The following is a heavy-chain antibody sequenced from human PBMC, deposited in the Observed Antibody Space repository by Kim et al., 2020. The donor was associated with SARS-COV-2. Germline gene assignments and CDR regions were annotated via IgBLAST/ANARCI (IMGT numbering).Heavy chain of an antibody. J-gene: IGHJ4*02. V-gene: IGHV3-33*01. Sequence: GGSLRLSCAASGFTFSSYGMHWVRQAPGKGLGWVAVIWYDGSNKYYVDSVKGRFTISRDNSKNTLYLQMNSLRAEDTAVYYCARDGRYCSGGSCYTGFDYWGQGTLVTVSS. CDR2: IWYDGSNK. CDR1: GFTFSSYG. D-gene: IGHD2-15*01. CDR3: ARDGRYCSGGSCYTGFDY.